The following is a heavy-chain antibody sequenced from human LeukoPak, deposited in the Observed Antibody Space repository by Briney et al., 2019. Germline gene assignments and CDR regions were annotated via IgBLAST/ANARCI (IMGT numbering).Heavy chain of an antibody. CDR1: GYSFTSYW. V-gene: IGHV5-10-1*01. Sequence: GESLKISCRGSGYSFTSYWISWVRQMPGKGLEWMGRIDPSDSYTNYSPSFQGHVTISADKSISTAYLQWSSLKASDTAMYYCARHDSSSWYSVDYWGQGTLVTVSS. D-gene: IGHD6-13*01. CDR3: ARHDSSSWYSVDY. CDR2: IDPSDSYT. J-gene: IGHJ4*02.